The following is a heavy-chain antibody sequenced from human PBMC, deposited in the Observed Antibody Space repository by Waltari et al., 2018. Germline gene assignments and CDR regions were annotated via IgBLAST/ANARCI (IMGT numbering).Heavy chain of an antibody. CDR2: IRLNSQSI. CDR3: TNLDDFLDV. J-gene: IGHJ6*02. D-gene: IGHD1-1*01. Sequence: EAQLVESGGGLIQPGRSLRLSCAASGFTFDNYAMHWVREVPGNGRGWVASIRLNSQSIGDADSVKGRFTISRDNAKKSLYLQMNSVRVEDTALYYCTNLDDFLDVWGQGTTVTVSS. CDR1: GFTFDNYA. V-gene: IGHV3-9*01.